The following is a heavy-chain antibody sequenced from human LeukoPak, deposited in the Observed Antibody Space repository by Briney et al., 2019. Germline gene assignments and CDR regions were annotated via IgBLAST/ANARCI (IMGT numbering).Heavy chain of an antibody. CDR3: ARGRARRGMDV. CDR1: GGSFSGYY. V-gene: IGHV4-34*01. J-gene: IGHJ6*03. Sequence: SETLSLTCAVYGGSFSGYYWSWIRQPPGKGLEWIGEINHSGSTNYNPSLKSRVTISVDTSKNQFSLKLSSVTAADTAVYYCARGRARRGMDVWGKGTTVTVSS. D-gene: IGHD6-6*01. CDR2: INHSGST.